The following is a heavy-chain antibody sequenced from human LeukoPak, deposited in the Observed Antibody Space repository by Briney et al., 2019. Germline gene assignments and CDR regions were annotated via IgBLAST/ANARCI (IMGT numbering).Heavy chain of an antibody. CDR1: GFTFSNAW. D-gene: IGHD3-22*01. V-gene: IGHV3-15*01. CDR2: IKSKTDGGTT. Sequence: GGSLRPSCAASGFTFSNAWMSWVRQAPGKGLEWVGRIKSKTDGGTTDYAAPVKGRFTISRDDSKNTLYLQMNSLKTEDTAVYYCTTDAYYYDSSGAFDYWGQGTLVTVSS. J-gene: IGHJ4*02. CDR3: TTDAYYYDSSGAFDY.